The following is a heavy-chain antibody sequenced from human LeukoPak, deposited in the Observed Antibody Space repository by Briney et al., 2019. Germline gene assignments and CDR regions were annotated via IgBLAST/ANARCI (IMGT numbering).Heavy chain of an antibody. CDR3: ANYRIQLWQRNDAFDI. Sequence: GRSLRLSCAASGFTFDDYAMHWVRQAPGKGLDWVSGISWNSGYIRYADSVKGRFTISRDNAKNSLYLQMNSLRAEDTAVYYCANYRIQLWQRNDAFDIWGQGTMVTVSS. CDR1: GFTFDDYA. V-gene: IGHV3-9*01. J-gene: IGHJ3*02. D-gene: IGHD5-18*01. CDR2: ISWNSGYI.